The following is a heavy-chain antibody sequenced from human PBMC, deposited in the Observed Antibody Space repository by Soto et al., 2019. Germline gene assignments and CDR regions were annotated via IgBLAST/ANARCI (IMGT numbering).Heavy chain of an antibody. CDR1: GYTFTSYG. CDR2: ISAYNGST. CDR3: ARGGWCSGGSCYSRLTYYYGMDV. D-gene: IGHD2-15*01. V-gene: IGHV1-18*01. J-gene: IGHJ6*02. Sequence: ASVKVSCKASGYTFTSYGISWVRQAPGQGLEWMGWISAYNGSTNYAQKLQGRVTMTTDTSTSTAYMELRSLRSDDTAVYYCARGGWCSGGSCYSRLTYYYGMDVWGQGTTVTVSS.